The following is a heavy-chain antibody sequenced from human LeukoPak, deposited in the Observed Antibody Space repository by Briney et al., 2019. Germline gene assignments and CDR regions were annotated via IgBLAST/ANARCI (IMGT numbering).Heavy chain of an antibody. D-gene: IGHD5-18*01. CDR2: LYSGGSA. Sequence: GGSLRLSCAASGFNVSSNYMSWVRQAPGKGLEWVSLLYSGGSAFHADSVKGRFTISRDNSKNTLYLQLNRLRAEDTAVYYCARAGGGYRYGYYYHFYMDVWGKGTMVTVSS. V-gene: IGHV3-53*01. CDR3: ARAGGGYRYGYYYHFYMDV. CDR1: GFNVSSNY. J-gene: IGHJ6*03.